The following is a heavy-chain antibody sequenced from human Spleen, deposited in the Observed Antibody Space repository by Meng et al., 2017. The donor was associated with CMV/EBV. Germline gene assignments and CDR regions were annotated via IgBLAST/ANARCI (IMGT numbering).Heavy chain of an antibody. J-gene: IGHJ4*02. CDR3: ARGLVWLRYFDY. D-gene: IGHD5-12*01. V-gene: IGHV4-4*02. CDR2: IYHSGST. Sequence: CACSGGSISSSNWWSWVRQPPGKGLEWIGEIYHSGSTNYNPSLKSRVTISVDKSKNQFSLKLSSVTAADTAVYYCARGLVWLRYFDYWGQGTLVTVSS. CDR1: GGSISSSNW.